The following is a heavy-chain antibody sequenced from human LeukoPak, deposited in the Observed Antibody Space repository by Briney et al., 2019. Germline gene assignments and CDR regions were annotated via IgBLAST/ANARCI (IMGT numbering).Heavy chain of an antibody. V-gene: IGHV3-21*01. J-gene: IGHJ4*02. CDR1: GFTFSSYS. Sequence: GGSLRLSCAASGFTFSSYSMNWVRQAPGKGLEWVSSISSSSSYIYYADSVKGRFTISRDNAKSSLYLQMNSLRAEDTAVYYCARGSGSDGVDYWGQGTLVTVSS. CDR3: ARGSGSDGVDY. D-gene: IGHD3-3*01. CDR2: ISSSSSYI.